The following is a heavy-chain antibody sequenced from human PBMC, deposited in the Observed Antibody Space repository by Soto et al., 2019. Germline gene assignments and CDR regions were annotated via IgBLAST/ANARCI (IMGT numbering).Heavy chain of an antibody. J-gene: IGHJ4*02. CDR1: GGSIASVGFY. D-gene: IGHD3-10*01. V-gene: IGHV4-31*03. Sequence: QVQLQESAPGLVNPSQTLSLTCTVSGGSIASVGFYCSWIRQKPEKGLERSAYMHYGGSTYYHPSLMSRISISLETSRNQCSLSLNSVTAADTAVYYCARYYFAPGTSYSHLFDYWGQGILVTVSS. CDR3: ARYYFAPGTSYSHLFDY. CDR2: MHYGGST.